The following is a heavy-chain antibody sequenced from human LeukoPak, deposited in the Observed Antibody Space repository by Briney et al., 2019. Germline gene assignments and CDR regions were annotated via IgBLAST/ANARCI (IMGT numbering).Heavy chain of an antibody. CDR3: ARGDTAMVYGAFDI. Sequence: GRSLRLSCAASGFTFSSYGMHWVRQAPGKGLEWVAVIWYDGSNKYYADSVKGRFTISRDNSKNTLYLQMNSLRAEDTAVYYCARGDTAMVYGAFDIWGQGTMVTVSS. J-gene: IGHJ3*02. D-gene: IGHD5-18*01. V-gene: IGHV3-33*08. CDR1: GFTFSSYG. CDR2: IWYDGSNK.